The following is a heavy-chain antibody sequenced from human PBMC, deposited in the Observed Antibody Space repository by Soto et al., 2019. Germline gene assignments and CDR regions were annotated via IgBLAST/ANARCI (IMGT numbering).Heavy chain of an antibody. Sequence: EVQLVESGGGLVKPGGSLRLSCAASGFTFSSYSMNWVRQAPGKGLEGVSSISSSSSYIYYADSVKGRFTISRDNAKNSLYLQMNSLRAVDTPVYYCARSSSSPYFDYWGQGTLVTVSS. CDR2: ISSSSSYI. V-gene: IGHV3-21*06. CDR3: ARSSSSPYFDY. D-gene: IGHD6-6*01. CDR1: GFTFSSYS. J-gene: IGHJ4*02.